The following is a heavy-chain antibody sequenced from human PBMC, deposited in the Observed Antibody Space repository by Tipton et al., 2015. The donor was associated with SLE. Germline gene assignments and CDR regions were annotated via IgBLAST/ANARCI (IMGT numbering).Heavy chain of an antibody. J-gene: IGHJ3*02. Sequence: TLSLTCSVSVGSIRTEYWSWIRQPPKKGLEWIGYIYYSGSTYYNPSLKSRVTMSRDTSTNQFSLNLNSVTAADTAVYYCARGSDRSGYFGAFDIWGLGAMVTVPS. CDR3: ARGSDRSGYFGAFDI. D-gene: IGHD3-22*01. V-gene: IGHV4-59*01. CDR1: VGSIRTEY. CDR2: IYYSGST.